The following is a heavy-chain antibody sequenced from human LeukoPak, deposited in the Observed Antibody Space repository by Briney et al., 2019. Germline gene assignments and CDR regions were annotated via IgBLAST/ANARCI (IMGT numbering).Heavy chain of an antibody. CDR1: GFTFSSYE. D-gene: IGHD5-24*01. CDR3: ARDRWLQSEDYYMDV. Sequence: GGSLRLSCAASGFTFSSYEVNWVRQAPGKGLEWVSYISSSGSTIYYADSVKGRFTISRDNAKNSLYLQMNSLRAEDTAVYYCARDRWLQSEDYYMDVWGKGTTVTISS. V-gene: IGHV3-48*03. CDR2: ISSSGSTI. J-gene: IGHJ6*03.